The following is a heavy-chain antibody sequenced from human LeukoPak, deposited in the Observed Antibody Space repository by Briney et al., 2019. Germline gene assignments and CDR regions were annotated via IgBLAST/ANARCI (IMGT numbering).Heavy chain of an antibody. CDR1: GYTFTGYY. D-gene: IGHD3-3*01. CDR3: ATSLRFLEWLLRFDY. J-gene: IGHJ4*02. V-gene: IGHV1-2*06. CDR2: INPNSGGT. Sequence: ASVKVSCKASGYTFTGYYMHWVRQAPGQGLEWMGRINPNSGGTNYAQKFQGRVTMTRDTSISTDYMELSRLRSDDTAVYYCATSLRFLEWLLRFDYWGQGTLVTVSS.